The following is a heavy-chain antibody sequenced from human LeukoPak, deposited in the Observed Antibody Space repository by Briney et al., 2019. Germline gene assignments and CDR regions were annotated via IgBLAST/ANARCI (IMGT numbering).Heavy chain of an antibody. V-gene: IGHV1-69*05. Sequence: SVKVSCKASGGTFSSYAISWVRQAPGQGLEWMGGIIPIFGTANYAQKFQGRVTITTDESTSTAYMELSSLRSEDTAVYYCARETRYCSSTGCSPTGAFDIWGQGTMVTVSS. CDR2: IIPIFGTA. D-gene: IGHD2-2*01. CDR3: ARETRYCSSTGCSPTGAFDI. J-gene: IGHJ3*02. CDR1: GGTFSSYA.